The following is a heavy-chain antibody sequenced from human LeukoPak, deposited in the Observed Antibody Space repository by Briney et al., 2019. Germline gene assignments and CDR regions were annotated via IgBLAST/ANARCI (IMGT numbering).Heavy chain of an antibody. CDR2: ISGSGGST. J-gene: IGHJ6*02. Sequence: GGSLRLSCAASGFTVSSNYMSWVRQAPGKGLEWVSAISGSGGSTYYADSVKGRFTISRDNSKNTLYLQMNSLRAEDTAVYHCAKGVVPAASRLYGMDVWGQGTTVTVSS. V-gene: IGHV3-23*01. D-gene: IGHD2-2*01. CDR1: GFTVSSNY. CDR3: AKGVVPAASRLYGMDV.